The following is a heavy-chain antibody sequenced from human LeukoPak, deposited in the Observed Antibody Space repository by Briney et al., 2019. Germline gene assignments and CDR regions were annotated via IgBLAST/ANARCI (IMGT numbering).Heavy chain of an antibody. CDR3: ARPYPPLRTAAAGDQ. CDR2: ISYRSSPI. CDR1: GFTFSDCD. J-gene: IGHJ4*02. V-gene: IGHV3-21*01. D-gene: IGHD6-13*01. Sequence: PGGSLSLSCTASGFTFSDCDMSWVRQAPGKGLEWVSSISYRSSPIYYADSVKGRFTISRDNAKNSLYPQRDSLRAGDTAVYYCARPYPPLRTAAAGDQWGQGTLVTVSS.